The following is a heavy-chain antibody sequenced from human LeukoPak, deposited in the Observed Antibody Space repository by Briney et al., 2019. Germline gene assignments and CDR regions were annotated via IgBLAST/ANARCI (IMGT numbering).Heavy chain of an antibody. CDR3: AKESPMVRGVSLDY. D-gene: IGHD3-10*01. Sequence: GGSLRLSCAASGFTFNIYNMNWVRQAPGKGLEWVSYITSDSTTIYYADSVKGRFTISRDNAKNSLYLQMNSLRVEDTAVYYCAKESPMVRGVSLDYWGQGTLVTVSS. J-gene: IGHJ4*02. CDR2: ITSDSTTI. V-gene: IGHV3-48*01. CDR1: GFTFNIYN.